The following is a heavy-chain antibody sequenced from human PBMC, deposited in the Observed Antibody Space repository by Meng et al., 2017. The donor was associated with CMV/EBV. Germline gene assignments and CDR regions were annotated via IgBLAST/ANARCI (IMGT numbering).Heavy chain of an antibody. Sequence: SVQVSCKASGGTFSSYTISWVRQAPGQGLEWMGRIIPILGIANYAQKFQGRVTITADKSTSTAYMELSSLRSEDTAVYYCARILPAANYYYYYGMDVWGQGTTVTVSS. J-gene: IGHJ6*02. CDR1: GGTFSSYT. CDR3: ARILPAANYYYYYGMDV. CDR2: IIPILGIA. D-gene: IGHD2-2*01. V-gene: IGHV1-69*02.